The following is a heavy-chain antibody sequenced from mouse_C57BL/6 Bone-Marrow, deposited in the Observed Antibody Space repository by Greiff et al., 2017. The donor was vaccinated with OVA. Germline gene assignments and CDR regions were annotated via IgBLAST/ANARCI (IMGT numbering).Heavy chain of an antibody. J-gene: IGHJ4*01. CDR2: IYPGSGST. D-gene: IGHD5-5*01. Sequence: QVQLKQPGAELVKPGASVKMSCKASGYTFTSYWITWVKQRPGQGLEWIGDIYPGSGSTNYNEKFKSKATLTVDTSSSTAYMQLSSLTSEDSAVYYCARNSLYLYYAMDYWGQGTSVTVSS. CDR1: GYTFTSYW. CDR3: ARNSLYLYYAMDY. V-gene: IGHV1-55*01.